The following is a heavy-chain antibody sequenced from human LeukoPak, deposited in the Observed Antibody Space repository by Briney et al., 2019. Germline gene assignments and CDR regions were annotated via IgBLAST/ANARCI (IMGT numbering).Heavy chain of an antibody. J-gene: IGHJ3*02. CDR1: GGSISSYY. D-gene: IGHD1-26*01. CDR2: IYYSGST. Sequence: NPSETLSLTCTVSGGSISSYYWSWIRQPPGKGLEWIGYIYYSGSTNYNPSLKSRVAISVDTSKNQFSLKLSSVTAADTAVYYCARVRVGGLDINAFDIWGQGTMVTVSS. CDR3: ARVRVGGLDINAFDI. V-gene: IGHV4-59*01.